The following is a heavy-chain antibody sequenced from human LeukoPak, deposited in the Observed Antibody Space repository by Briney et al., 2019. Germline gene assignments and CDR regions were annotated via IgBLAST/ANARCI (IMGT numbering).Heavy chain of an antibody. CDR2: ISSSSSHI. D-gene: IGHD2-8*01. CDR3: AGRDCSNGVRHFDS. Sequence: PGGSLRLSCVASGFTFSSYAMNWVRQAPGQGLEWVSSISSSSSHIYYADSVKGRFTISRDNAKNSLYLQMNSLRVEDTAVYYCAGRDCSNGVRHFDSWGQGTLVTVSS. CDR1: GFTFSSYA. V-gene: IGHV3-21*01. J-gene: IGHJ5*01.